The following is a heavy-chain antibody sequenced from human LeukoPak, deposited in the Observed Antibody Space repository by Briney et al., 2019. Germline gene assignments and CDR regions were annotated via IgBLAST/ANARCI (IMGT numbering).Heavy chain of an antibody. CDR1: GYTFTGYY. CDR3: ARGLLRDYYDSSGYDY. V-gene: IGHV1-2*02. J-gene: IGHJ4*02. Sequence: ASVKVSCKASGYTFTGYYMHWVRQAPGQGLEWMGWINPNSGGTNYAQKFQGRVTMTRDTSISTAYMELSRLRSDDTAVYYCARGLLRDYYDSSGYDYWGQGTLVTVSS. D-gene: IGHD3-22*01. CDR2: INPNSGGT.